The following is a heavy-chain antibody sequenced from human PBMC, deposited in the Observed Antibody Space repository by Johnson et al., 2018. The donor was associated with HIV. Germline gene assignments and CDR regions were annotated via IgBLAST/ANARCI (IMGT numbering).Heavy chain of an antibody. D-gene: IGHD2-15*01. Sequence: QVQLVESGGGLVKPGGSLRLSCAASGFTFSDYYMSWIRQAPGKGLEWVSYISSSGSTIYSADSVKGRFTISRDNAKHSLYLQMNSLRAEDTAVYYCARAGRLGYCSGGSCYSPAFDIWGQGTMVTVSS. CDR2: ISSSGSTI. CDR1: GFTFSDYY. V-gene: IGHV3-11*04. CDR3: ARAGRLGYCSGGSCYSPAFDI. J-gene: IGHJ3*02.